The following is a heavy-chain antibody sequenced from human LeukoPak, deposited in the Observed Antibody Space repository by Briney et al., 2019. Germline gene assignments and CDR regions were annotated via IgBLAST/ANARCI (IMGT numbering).Heavy chain of an antibody. J-gene: IGHJ6*02. D-gene: IGHD2-2*01. Sequence: GASVKVSCKASGYTFTSYYMHWVRQAPGQGLEWMGIINPSGGSTSYAQKFQGRVTMTRDTSTSTVYMELSSLRSEDTAVYYCARDNPVVPAAMENYYGMDVWGQGTTVTVSS. CDR2: INPSGGST. CDR1: GYTFTSYY. V-gene: IGHV1-46*01. CDR3: ARDNPVVPAAMENYYGMDV.